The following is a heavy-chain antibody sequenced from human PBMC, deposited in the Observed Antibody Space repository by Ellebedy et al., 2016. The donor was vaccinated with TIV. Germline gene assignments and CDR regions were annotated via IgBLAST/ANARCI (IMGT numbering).Heavy chain of an antibody. CDR2: IYPGDFDI. Sequence: KVSCKGSGYSFTSYWIGWLRQMPGKGLEWMGLIYPGDFDITYSPSFQGQVTISADKSISTAYLQWSSLKASDTAMYYCARSDSSGYEFDYWGQGTLVIVSS. D-gene: IGHD3-22*01. CDR3: ARSDSSGYEFDY. CDR1: GYSFTSYW. V-gene: IGHV5-51*01. J-gene: IGHJ4*02.